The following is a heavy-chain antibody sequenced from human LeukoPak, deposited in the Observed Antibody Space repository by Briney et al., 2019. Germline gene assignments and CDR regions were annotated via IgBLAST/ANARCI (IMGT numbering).Heavy chain of an antibody. D-gene: IGHD3-22*01. CDR3: ARNYYDSSGYYYLYWFDP. CDR1: GYSISSGYY. J-gene: IGHJ5*02. V-gene: IGHV4-38-2*02. Sequence: SETLSLTCTVSGYSISSGYYWGWIRQPPGKGLEWIGSIYHSGSTYYNPSLKSRVTISVDTSKNQFSLKLSSVTAADTAVYYCARNYYDSSGYYYLYWFDPWGQGTLVTVSS. CDR2: IYHSGST.